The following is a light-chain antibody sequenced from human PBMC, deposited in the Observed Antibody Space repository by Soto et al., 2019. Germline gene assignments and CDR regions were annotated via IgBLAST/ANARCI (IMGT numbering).Light chain of an antibody. V-gene: IGKV3-20*01. Sequence: ESVLTQSPATLSVSPGERATVSCRASQSVDISLAWYQQKPGQAPRLLIYGASSRATGIPDRFSGSGSGTDFTLTISRLESDDFALYYCQQYAEGTPITFGQGTRME. J-gene: IGKJ5*01. CDR1: QSVDIS. CDR3: QQYAEGTPIT. CDR2: GAS.